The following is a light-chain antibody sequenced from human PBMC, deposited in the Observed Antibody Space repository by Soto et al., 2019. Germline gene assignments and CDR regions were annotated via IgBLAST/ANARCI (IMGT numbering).Light chain of an antibody. Sequence: QSVLTQPPSVFGAPGQRVTISCSGSSSDIGAGFDVHWYQHLPGTAPKLLIYGNTNRPSGVPGRFSGSKSGTSASLVISGLQAEDEADYYCQSYENSRTGFYVFGTGTKVTVL. CDR3: QSYENSRTGFYV. J-gene: IGLJ1*01. CDR2: GNT. V-gene: IGLV1-40*01. CDR1: SSDIGAGFD.